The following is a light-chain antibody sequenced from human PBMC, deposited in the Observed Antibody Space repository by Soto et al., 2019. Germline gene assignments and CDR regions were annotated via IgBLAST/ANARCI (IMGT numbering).Light chain of an antibody. CDR2: KAS. J-gene: IGKJ1*01. Sequence: DIQLTQSPSTLSASVGDRVSITCRASQSVGRWLAWYQQKPGKAPKVLIYKASTLKSGVPSRFSGSGSGTEFTLTISSLQPDDFATYYCQHYNSYSEAFGQGTKV. V-gene: IGKV1-5*03. CDR3: QHYNSYSEA. CDR1: QSVGRW.